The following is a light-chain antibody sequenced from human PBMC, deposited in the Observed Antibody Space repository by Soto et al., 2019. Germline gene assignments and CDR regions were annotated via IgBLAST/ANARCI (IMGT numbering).Light chain of an antibody. Sequence: DIHMTQSPSTLSASVGDRVTITCRASQSISIWLAWYQQKPGKAPNLLIYKTSSFETGVPSRFSGSGSGTEFTLAISSLQPDSFAPDDCQHWYDYSWTFGQGTKVDVK. CDR3: QHWYDYSWT. CDR2: KTS. V-gene: IGKV1-5*03. CDR1: QSISIW. J-gene: IGKJ1*01.